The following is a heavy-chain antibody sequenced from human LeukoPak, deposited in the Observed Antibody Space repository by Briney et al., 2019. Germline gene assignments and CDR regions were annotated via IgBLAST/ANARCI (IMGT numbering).Heavy chain of an antibody. CDR1: GGSFSGYY. CDR3: ARGNFGYSYGYFDY. D-gene: IGHD5-18*01. Sequence: SETLSLTCAVYGGSFSGYYWSWIRQPPGKGLEWIGEINHSGSTNYNPSLKSRVTISVDTSKNQFSLRLSSVTAADTAVYYCARGNFGYSYGYFDYWGQGTLVTVSS. V-gene: IGHV4-34*01. CDR2: INHSGST. J-gene: IGHJ4*02.